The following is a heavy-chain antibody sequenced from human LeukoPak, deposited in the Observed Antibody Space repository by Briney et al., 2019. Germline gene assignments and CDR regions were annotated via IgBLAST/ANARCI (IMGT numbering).Heavy chain of an antibody. CDR1: GYTFTSYG. D-gene: IGHD6-19*01. Sequence: ASVKVSCKASGYTFTSYGISWVRQAPGQRLEWMGWINAGNGNTKYSQKFQGRVTITRYTSASTAYMELRSLRSEDTAVYYCARGVSASSGWYVIDHWGQGTLVTVSS. V-gene: IGHV1-3*01. CDR3: ARGVSASSGWYVIDH. J-gene: IGHJ5*02. CDR2: INAGNGNT.